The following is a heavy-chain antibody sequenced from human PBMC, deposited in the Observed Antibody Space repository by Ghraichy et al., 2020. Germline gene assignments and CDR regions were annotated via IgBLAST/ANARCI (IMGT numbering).Heavy chain of an antibody. CDR2: SKSDGTYT. CDR3: ARENYEASGYGYDY. CDR1: GFTLSGYY. V-gene: IGHV3-74*01. Sequence: GGSLRLSCAASGFTLSGYYMHWVRQPLGRGLVWVSKSKSDGTYTNYADSVKGRFTVSRDNAKNMLYLRMDSLRAEDTAVYYCARENYEASGYGYDYWGQGTLVIVSS. J-gene: IGHJ4*02. D-gene: IGHD5-12*01.